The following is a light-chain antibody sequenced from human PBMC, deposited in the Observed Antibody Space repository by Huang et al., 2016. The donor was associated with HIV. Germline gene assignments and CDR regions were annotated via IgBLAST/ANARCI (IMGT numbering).Light chain of an antibody. CDR3: LQSYSMFRT. CDR2: TAS. CDR1: QNIDIY. Sequence: EIQMTQSPSSLSASVGDTVTITCRASQNIDIYLNWYQQRPGKAPKLLIYTASSSQTGVPSRFSGSGSGTDFTLTIDSLQPEDFATYYCLQSYSMFRTFGQGTKLDFK. J-gene: IGKJ2*01. V-gene: IGKV1-39*01.